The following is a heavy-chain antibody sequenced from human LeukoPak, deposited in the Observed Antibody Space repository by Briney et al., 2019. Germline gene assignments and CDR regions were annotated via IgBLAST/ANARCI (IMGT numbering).Heavy chain of an antibody. CDR2: IYYSGST. D-gene: IGHD1-26*01. CDR1: GGSISSSSYY. V-gene: IGHV4-39*01. CDR3: ASSFPIVGATLDY. J-gene: IGHJ4*02. Sequence: NPSETLSLTCTVSGGSISSSSYYWGWIRQPPGKGLEWIGSIYYSGSTYYNPSLKSRVTISVDTSKNQFSLKLSSVTAADTAVYYCASSFPIVGATLDYWGQGTLVTVSS.